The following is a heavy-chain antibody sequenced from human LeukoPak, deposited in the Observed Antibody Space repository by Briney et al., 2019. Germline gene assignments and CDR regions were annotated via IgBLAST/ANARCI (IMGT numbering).Heavy chain of an antibody. CDR3: ARGPPSCGSGSYYLDY. J-gene: IGHJ4*02. V-gene: IGHV1-8*01. CDR2: MNPNSGNT. CDR1: GYTFTSYD. D-gene: IGHD3-10*01. Sequence: ASVTVSCKASGYTFTSYDINWVRQAPGQGLEWMGWMNPNSGNTGYAQKFQGRVTMTRNTSISTAYMELSSLRSEDTAVYYCARGPPSCGSGSYYLDYWGQGTLVTVSS.